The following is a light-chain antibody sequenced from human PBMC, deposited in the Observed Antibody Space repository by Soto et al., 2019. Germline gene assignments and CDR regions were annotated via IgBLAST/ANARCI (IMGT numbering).Light chain of an antibody. V-gene: IGKV1-39*01. CDR1: HSISSY. CDR2: AAS. CDR3: QKTYSTPWT. J-gene: IGKJ1*01. Sequence: DIQMTQSPSSLSTSVGDRVTITCRASHSISSYLSWYQQKPGKAPKLLIYAASSLQSGVPSRFSGSGSGTDFTLTISGLQPADFATYYCQKTYSTPWTFGHGTKVEIK.